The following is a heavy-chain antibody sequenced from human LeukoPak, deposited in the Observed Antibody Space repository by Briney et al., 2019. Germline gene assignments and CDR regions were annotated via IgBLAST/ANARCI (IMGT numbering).Heavy chain of an antibody. J-gene: IGHJ4*02. CDR3: AKSPPGDIVATINLFDY. CDR1: EFTFSDYG. V-gene: IGHV3-30*02. D-gene: IGHD5-12*01. CDR2: IRYDGSNK. Sequence: GGSLRLSCAASEFTFSDYGMHWVRQAPGKGLEWVAFIRYDGSNKYYADSVKGRFTISRDNSKNTLYLQMNSLRAEDTAVYYCAKSPPGDIVATINLFDYWGQGTLVTVSS.